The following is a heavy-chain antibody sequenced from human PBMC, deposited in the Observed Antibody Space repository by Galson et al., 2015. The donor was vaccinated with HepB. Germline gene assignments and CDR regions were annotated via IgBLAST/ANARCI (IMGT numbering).Heavy chain of an antibody. Sequence: SVKVSCKASGYTFTNYELHWVRQAPGQGLEWMGWISGYNGDTNYAQNLQGRVTMTTDTSTNTAYMELRSLRSDDTAVYYCARFAPNGPPLYWGQGTLVTVSS. CDR1: GYTFTNYE. V-gene: IGHV1-18*04. D-gene: IGHD2-8*01. CDR2: ISGYNGDT. CDR3: ARFAPNGPPLY. J-gene: IGHJ4*02.